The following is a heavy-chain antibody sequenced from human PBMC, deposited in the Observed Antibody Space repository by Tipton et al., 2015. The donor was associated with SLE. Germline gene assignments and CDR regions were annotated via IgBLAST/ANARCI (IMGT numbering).Heavy chain of an antibody. D-gene: IGHD3-9*01. CDR1: GDSISSSSYY. Sequence: TLSLTCTVSGDSISSSSYYWGWIRQPPGKGLEWIGYIYTSGSTNYNPSLKSRVTISVDTSKNQFSLKLSSVTAADTAVYYCARGQGSYYDILTGGAFDIWGQGTMVTVSS. V-gene: IGHV4-61*05. J-gene: IGHJ3*02. CDR3: ARGQGSYYDILTGGAFDI. CDR2: IYTSGST.